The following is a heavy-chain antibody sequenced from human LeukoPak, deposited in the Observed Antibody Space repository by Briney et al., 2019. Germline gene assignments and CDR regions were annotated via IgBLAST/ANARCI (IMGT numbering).Heavy chain of an antibody. Sequence: ASVKVSCKASGGTFSSYAISWVRQAPGQGLEWMGIINPSGGSTSYAQKFQGRVTMTRDTSTSTVYMELSSLRSEDTAVYYCARDESTSILWWWGQGTLVTVSS. CDR3: ARDESTSILWW. V-gene: IGHV1-46*01. J-gene: IGHJ1*01. CDR2: INPSGGST. D-gene: IGHD2-21*01. CDR1: GGTFSSYA.